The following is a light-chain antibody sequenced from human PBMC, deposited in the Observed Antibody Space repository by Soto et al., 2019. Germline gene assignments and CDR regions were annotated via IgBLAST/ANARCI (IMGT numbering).Light chain of an antibody. CDR1: KSDIGVYDF. CDR3: CSYAGSYTWV. V-gene: IGLV2-8*01. Sequence: QSALTQPPSASGSPGQSVTISCTGTKSDIGVYDFVSWYQHHPGKAPRLIIYEVVQRPSGVPDRFSGSKSGNTASLTVSGLQAADEADYYCCSYAGSYTWVFGSGTKVTVL. J-gene: IGLJ1*01. CDR2: EVV.